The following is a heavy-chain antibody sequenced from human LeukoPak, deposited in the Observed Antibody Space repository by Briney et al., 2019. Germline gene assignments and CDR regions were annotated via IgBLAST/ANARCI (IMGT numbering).Heavy chain of an antibody. Sequence: GESLKISCKGSGYSFTSYWIGWVRQMPGKGLEWMGIIYPGDSDTRYSPSFQGQVTISADKSISTAYLQWSSLKASDTAMYYCARRGYCSGGSCFSAAFDIWGQGTMVTVSS. V-gene: IGHV5-51*01. CDR3: ARRGYCSGGSCFSAAFDI. D-gene: IGHD2-15*01. CDR1: GYSFTSYW. CDR2: IYPGDSDT. J-gene: IGHJ3*02.